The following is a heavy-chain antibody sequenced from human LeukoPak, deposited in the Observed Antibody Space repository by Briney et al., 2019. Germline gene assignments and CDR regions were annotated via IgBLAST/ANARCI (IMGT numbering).Heavy chain of an antibody. CDR3: ARLQGDYAIDY. D-gene: IGHD4-17*01. CDR2: INHSGNT. V-gene: IGHV4-34*01. J-gene: IGHJ4*02. Sequence: PSETLSLTCAVYGESFSGYYWSWIRPPPGKGLEWIGEINHSGNTNYNPSLKSRVTISVDTSKNQFSLKLSSVTAAGTAVYYCARLQGDYAIDYWGQGTLVTVSS. CDR1: GESFSGYY.